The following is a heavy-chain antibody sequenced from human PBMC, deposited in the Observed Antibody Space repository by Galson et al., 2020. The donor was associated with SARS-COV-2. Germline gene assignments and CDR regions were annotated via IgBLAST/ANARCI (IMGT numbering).Heavy chain of an antibody. V-gene: IGHV4-38-2*02. J-gene: IGHJ4*02. CDR1: GYSLSSGYY. Sequence: SETLSLTCTVSGYSLSSGYYWCRIRQPPGKGLEFIGSIYNSGTTYYHPSLRSRVTISVDTSQNQFSLKLTSVTAADSAVYYCARILDYWGLVSLVTVSS. CDR3: ARILDY. CDR2: IYNSGTT.